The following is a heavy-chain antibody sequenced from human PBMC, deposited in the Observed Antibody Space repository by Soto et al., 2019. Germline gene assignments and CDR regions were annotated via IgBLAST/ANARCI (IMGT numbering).Heavy chain of an antibody. CDR2: IRSKNNGGTT. J-gene: IGHJ6*03. CDR1: GFTFGDFA. Sequence: GGSLNLSCTSSGFTFGDFAMDLFRQAPGKGLEWVGFIRSKNNGGTTEYAASLEGRFTISRDDSRSIAYLEMNSPKTEDTAVYYCSRDRGCTSTSCYAYYYHYYMDVWGRGTTVTVSS. D-gene: IGHD2-2*01. V-gene: IGHV3-49*03. CDR3: SRDRGCTSTSCYAYYYHYYMDV.